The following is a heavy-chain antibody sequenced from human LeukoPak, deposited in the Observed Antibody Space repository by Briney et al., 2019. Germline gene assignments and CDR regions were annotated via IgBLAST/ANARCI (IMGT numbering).Heavy chain of an antibody. D-gene: IGHD3-10*01. CDR3: AKARLYYGSEFDY. Sequence: PGGSLRLSCAASGFTFSSYGMSWVRQAPGKGLEWVSAISGSGGSTYYADSVKGRFTISRDNSKNTLYLQMNSLRAEDTAVYYCAKARLYYGSEFDYWGQGTLVTVSS. CDR1: GFTFSSYG. J-gene: IGHJ4*02. V-gene: IGHV3-23*01. CDR2: ISGSGGST.